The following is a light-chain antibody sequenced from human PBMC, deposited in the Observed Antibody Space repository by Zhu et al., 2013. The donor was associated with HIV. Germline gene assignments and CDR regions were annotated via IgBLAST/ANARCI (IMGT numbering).Light chain of an antibody. CDR1: QSVDNNF. CDR3: QQYLSSPPWT. Sequence: DIVLTQSPGTLSLSPGERATLSCRASQSVDNNFLAWYQHKPGQAPRLLIYGTSSRATGIPDRFSGSGSGTDFTLSISRLDPEDFAVYYCQQYLSSPPWTFGQGTKVEIK. V-gene: IGKV3-20*01. CDR2: GTS. J-gene: IGKJ1*01.